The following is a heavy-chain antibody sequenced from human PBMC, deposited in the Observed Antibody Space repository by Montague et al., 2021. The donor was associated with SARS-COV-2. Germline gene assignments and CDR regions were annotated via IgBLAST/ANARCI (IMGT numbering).Heavy chain of an antibody. D-gene: IGHD3-10*01. CDR3: ARDDGSGSYYVSFDY. J-gene: IGHJ4*02. CDR2: ISYDGSNK. V-gene: IGHV3-30*04. CDR1: GSTFSSHA. Sequence: SLRLSCAASGSTFSSHAMHWVRQAPGKGLEWVAIISYDGSNKYYADSVKGRFTISRDNSENTLYLQMNSLRAEDTAVYYCARDDGSGSYYVSFDYWGQGTLVTVSS.